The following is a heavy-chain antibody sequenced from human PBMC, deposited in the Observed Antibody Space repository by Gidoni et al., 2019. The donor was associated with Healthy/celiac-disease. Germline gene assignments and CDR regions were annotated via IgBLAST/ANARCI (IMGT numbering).Heavy chain of an antibody. Sequence: QVQLQQWGAGLLKPSETLSLTCAVYGGSFCGSYWSWLRPPPGKGLEWLGEINHSGSTNYNPSLKSRVTISVDTSKNQFSLKLSSVTAADTAVYYCARGQRVTIFGVAPGAFDIWGQGTMVTVSS. CDR3: ARGQRVTIFGVAPGAFDI. D-gene: IGHD3-3*01. CDR1: GGSFCGSY. V-gene: IGHV4-34*01. CDR2: INHSGST. J-gene: IGHJ3*02.